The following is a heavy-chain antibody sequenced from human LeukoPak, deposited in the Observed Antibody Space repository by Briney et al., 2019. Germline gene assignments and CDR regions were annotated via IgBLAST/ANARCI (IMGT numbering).Heavy chain of an antibody. CDR2: IYHSGST. Sequence: SETLSLTCTVSGYSISSGYYWGWIRQPPGKGMEWIGSIYHSGSTYYNPSLKSRVTISVDTSKNQFSLKLSSVTAADTAVYYCARDPSYNWNHQLHSWFVPWGQGTLVTVSS. D-gene: IGHD1-14*01. V-gene: IGHV4-38-2*02. J-gene: IGHJ5*02. CDR1: GYSISSGYY. CDR3: ARDPSYNWNHQLHSWFVP.